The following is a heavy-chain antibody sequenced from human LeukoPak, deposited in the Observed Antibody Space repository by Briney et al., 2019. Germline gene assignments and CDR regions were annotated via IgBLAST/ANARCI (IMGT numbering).Heavy chain of an antibody. J-gene: IGHJ4*02. CDR2: IYYSGST. Sequence: PSETLSLTCTVSGGSISSSSYSWGWIRQPPGKGLEWIGSIYYSGSTYYNPSLKSRVTISVDTSKNQFSLKLSSVTAADTAVYYCAFVVGAPTHFDYWGQGTLVTVSS. D-gene: IGHD1-26*01. V-gene: IGHV4-39*01. CDR3: AFVVGAPTHFDY. CDR1: GGSISSSSYS.